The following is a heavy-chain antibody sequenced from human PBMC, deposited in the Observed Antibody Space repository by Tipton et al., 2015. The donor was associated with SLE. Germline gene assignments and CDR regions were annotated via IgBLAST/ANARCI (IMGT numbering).Heavy chain of an antibody. V-gene: IGHV3-74*01. CDR3: AKDSFGSDSSSWYGWFDP. Sequence: SLRLSCAASGFTFSSYWMHWVRQAPGKGLVWVSRINSDGSSTSYADSVKGRFTISRDNAKNTLYLQMNSLRAEDTAVYYCAKDSFGSDSSSWYGWFDPWGQGTLVTVSS. CDR2: INSDGSST. CDR1: GFTFSSYW. J-gene: IGHJ5*02. D-gene: IGHD6-13*01.